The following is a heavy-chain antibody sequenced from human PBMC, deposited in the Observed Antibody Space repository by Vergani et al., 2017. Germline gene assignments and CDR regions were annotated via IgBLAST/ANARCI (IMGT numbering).Heavy chain of an antibody. V-gene: IGHV1-69*04. D-gene: IGHD3-3*01. CDR1: GGTFSSYA. J-gene: IGHJ5*02. CDR2: IIPILGIA. Sequence: QVQLVQSGAEVKKPGSSVKVSCKASGGTFSSYAISWVRQAPGQGLEWMGRIIPILGIANYAQKCQGRVTITADKSTSTAYMELSSLRSEDTAVYYCASLGYDFWSGYLNWFDPWGQGTLVTVSS. CDR3: ASLGYDFWSGYLNWFDP.